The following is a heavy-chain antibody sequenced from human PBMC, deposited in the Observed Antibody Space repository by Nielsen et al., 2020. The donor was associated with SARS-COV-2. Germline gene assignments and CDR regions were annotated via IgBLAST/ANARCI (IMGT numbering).Heavy chain of an antibody. CDR3: ARDQDPDGGVYGGYVMSGWWGY. V-gene: IGHV1-3*01. J-gene: IGHJ4*02. D-gene: IGHD4-23*01. CDR1: GYTFTSYA. Sequence: ASVKVSCKASGYTFTSYAMHWVRQAPGQRLEWMGWINAGNGNTKYSQKFQGRVTITRDTSASTAYMELRGLRSDVTAVYYCARDQDPDGGVYGGYVMSGWWGYWGQGTLVSVSS. CDR2: INAGNGNT.